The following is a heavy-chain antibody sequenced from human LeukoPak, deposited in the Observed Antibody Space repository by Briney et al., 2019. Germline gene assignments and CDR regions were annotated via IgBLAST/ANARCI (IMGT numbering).Heavy chain of an antibody. CDR3: ATEELAGTTSLDY. CDR2: IYTSGST. Sequence: PSVTLSLTCTVSGVSISSGSYYWSWIRQPAGKGLEWIGRIYTSGSTNYNPSLKSRVAISVDTSKNQFSLKLSSVTAADTAVFYCATEELAGTTSLDYWGQGTLVTVSS. CDR1: GVSISSGSYY. D-gene: IGHD2-2*01. V-gene: IGHV4-61*02. J-gene: IGHJ4*02.